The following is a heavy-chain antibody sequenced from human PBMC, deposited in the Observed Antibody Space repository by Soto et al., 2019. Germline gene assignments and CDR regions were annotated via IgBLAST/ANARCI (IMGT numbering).Heavy chain of an antibody. V-gene: IGHV5-51*01. CDR1: GYSFTSYW. CDR3: ARAKIVVVPAAMTGHYYYYYGMDV. CDR2: IWPGNSDT. Sequence: GESLKISCKGSGYSFTSYWIVWVRQVPGKGLEWMGMIWPGNSDTKYSPSFQGQVTISADKSISTAYLQWSSLKASDTAMYYCARAKIVVVPAAMTGHYYYYYGMDVWGQGTTVTVSS. J-gene: IGHJ6*02. D-gene: IGHD2-2*01.